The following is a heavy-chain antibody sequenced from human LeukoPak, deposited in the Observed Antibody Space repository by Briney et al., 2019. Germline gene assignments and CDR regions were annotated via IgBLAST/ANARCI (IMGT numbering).Heavy chain of an antibody. J-gene: IGHJ4*02. V-gene: IGHV3-21*01. CDR3: ARDKVGATSIFDY. Sequence: GGSLRLSCAASGFTFSSYRMNWVRQAPGKGLEWVSSISSSSSYIYYADSVKGRFTISRDNAKNSLYLQMNSLRAEDTAVYYCARDKVGATSIFDYWGQGTLVTVSS. CDR1: GFTFSSYR. CDR2: ISSSSSYI. D-gene: IGHD1-26*01.